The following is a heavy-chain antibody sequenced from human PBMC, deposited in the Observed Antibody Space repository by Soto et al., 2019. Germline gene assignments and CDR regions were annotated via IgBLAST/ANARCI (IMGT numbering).Heavy chain of an antibody. V-gene: IGHV4-59*01. Sequence: PSETLSLTCTVSGGSINNYYWSWIRQPPGKGLEWIGYIYYSGSTNYNPSLKSRVTISVDTSKHQFSLKLTSVTAADTAVYYCAGASTWHPGAFDIWGQGTTVTVSS. CDR1: GGSINNYY. CDR3: AGASTWHPGAFDI. J-gene: IGHJ3*02. D-gene: IGHD5-12*01. CDR2: IYYSGST.